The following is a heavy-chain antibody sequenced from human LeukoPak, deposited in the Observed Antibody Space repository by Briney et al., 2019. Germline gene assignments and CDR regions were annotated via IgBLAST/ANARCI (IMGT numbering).Heavy chain of an antibody. D-gene: IGHD4-17*01. V-gene: IGHV4-59*01. CDR2: IYYSGST. J-gene: IGHJ4*02. CDR1: GGSISSYY. Sequence: PSETLSLTCTVSGGSISSYYWSWIRQPPGKGLEWIGYIYYSGSTNYNPSLKSRVTISVDTSKNQFSLKLSSVTAADTAVYYCAREENYGDHVGAVYWGQGTLVTVSS. CDR3: AREENYGDHVGAVY.